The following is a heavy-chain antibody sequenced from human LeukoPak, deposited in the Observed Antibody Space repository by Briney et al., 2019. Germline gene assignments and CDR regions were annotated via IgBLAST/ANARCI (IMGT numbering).Heavy chain of an antibody. CDR1: GYTFTSYD. J-gene: IGHJ5*02. D-gene: IGHD3-3*01. V-gene: IGHV1-8*01. CDR2: MNPNSGNT. Sequence: ASVKVSCKASGYTFTSYDINWVRQATGQGLEWMGWMNPNSGNTGYAQKFQGRVTMTRNTSISTAYMELSSLRSEDTAVYYCARGFVLRFLEWLSYHNWFDPWGQGTLVIVSS. CDR3: ARGFVLRFLEWLSYHNWFDP.